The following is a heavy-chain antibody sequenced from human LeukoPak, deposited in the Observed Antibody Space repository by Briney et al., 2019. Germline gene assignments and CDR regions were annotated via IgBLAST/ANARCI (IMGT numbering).Heavy chain of an antibody. CDR3: ARRFDS. J-gene: IGHJ4*02. V-gene: IGHV3-48*03. Sequence: PAGGSLRLSCAASGFTVSSNYMSWVRQAPGKGLEWVSHISVSGYSTYYADSVKGRFTVSRDNAKNSLYLQMNSLRAEDTAVYFCARRFDSWGQGTLVTVSS. CDR2: ISVSGYST. CDR1: GFTVSSNY.